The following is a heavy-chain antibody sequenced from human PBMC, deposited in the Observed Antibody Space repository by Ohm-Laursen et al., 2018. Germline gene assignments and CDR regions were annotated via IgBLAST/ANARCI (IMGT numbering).Heavy chain of an antibody. Sequence: SLRLSCAASGFTISNNYMNWVRQAPGKGLEWVSLIYSGGDMFYADSVKGRFTISRDKSKNTLYLQMNSLRAEDTAVYYCAKDFWSGYYTLYYYYGMDVWGQGTTVTVSS. V-gene: IGHV3-53*05. CDR1: GFTISNNY. D-gene: IGHD3-3*01. CDR3: AKDFWSGYYTLYYYYGMDV. J-gene: IGHJ6*02. CDR2: IYSGGDM.